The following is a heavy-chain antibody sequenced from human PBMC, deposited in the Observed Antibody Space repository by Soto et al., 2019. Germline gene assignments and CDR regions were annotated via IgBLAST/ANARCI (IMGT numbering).Heavy chain of an antibody. CDR3: ADHPIVLNYYYYGMDV. CDR1: GGTFSSYA. CDR2: IIPIFGTA. Sequence: QVQLVQSGAEVKKPGSSVKVSCKASGGTFSSYAISWVRQAPGQGLEWMGGIIPIFGTANYAQKFQGRVTITADESTSTAYMELSSLRSEDTDLYYCADHPIVLNYYYYGMDVWGQGTTVPAPS. V-gene: IGHV1-69*12. J-gene: IGHJ6*02. D-gene: IGHD1-26*01.